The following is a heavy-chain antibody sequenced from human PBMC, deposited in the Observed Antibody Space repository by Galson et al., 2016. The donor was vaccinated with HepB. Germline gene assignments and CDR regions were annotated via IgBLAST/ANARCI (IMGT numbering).Heavy chain of an antibody. J-gene: IGHJ4*02. Sequence: SLRLSCAASGFTFSSCAMSWVRQAPGKGLDWVSSISSSGDETYYEDPVKGRFTISRDNSKNTLHLQMSSLRAEDTAVYFCAKRPSGSWGPFEYWGQGTLVTVSS. CDR2: ISSSGDET. CDR3: AKRPSGSWGPFEY. V-gene: IGHV3-23*01. CDR1: GFTFSSCA. D-gene: IGHD2-15*01.